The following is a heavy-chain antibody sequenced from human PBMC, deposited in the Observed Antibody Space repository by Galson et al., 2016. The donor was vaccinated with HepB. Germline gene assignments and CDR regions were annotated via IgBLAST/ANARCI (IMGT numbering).Heavy chain of an antibody. D-gene: IGHD3-10*01. Sequence: SLRLSCAVSGFIVSNNYMSWVRQAPGKGLEWVSLIYSGGSTYYADSVKGRFTISKDNSKNTLYLQMNSLRAEDTAVYYCARLYFGSGGAVDYWGQGTLVTVSS. CDR2: IYSGGST. J-gene: IGHJ4*02. CDR3: ARLYFGSGGAVDY. V-gene: IGHV3-53*01. CDR1: GFIVSNNY.